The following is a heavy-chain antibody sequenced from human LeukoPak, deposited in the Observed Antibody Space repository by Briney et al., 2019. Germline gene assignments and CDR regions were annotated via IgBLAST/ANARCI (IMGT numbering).Heavy chain of an antibody. V-gene: IGHV3-30*18. Sequence: GGSLRLSCAASGFTVSSNYMSWVRQAPGKGLEWLTVISTDGNDKHYADSVKGRFTVSRDNSKNTLFLQMNNLRTEDTAVYYCAKDTSVSADYYFDYWGQGTLVTVS. CDR3: AKDTSVSADYYFDY. D-gene: IGHD3-16*01. CDR2: ISTDGNDK. J-gene: IGHJ4*02. CDR1: GFTVSSNY.